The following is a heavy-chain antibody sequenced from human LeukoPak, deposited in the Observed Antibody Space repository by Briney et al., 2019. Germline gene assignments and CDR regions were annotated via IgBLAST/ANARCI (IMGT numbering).Heavy chain of an antibody. CDR1: AGSISSYY. Sequence: SETLSLTCTVSAGSISSYYWSWIRRPAGKGLEWIGRIYTSGSTNYNPSLKSRVTMSVDTSKNQFSLKLSSVTAADTAVYYCARLYSSSWLPGGYFDYWGQGTLVTVSS. J-gene: IGHJ4*02. V-gene: IGHV4-4*07. D-gene: IGHD6-13*01. CDR3: ARLYSSSWLPGGYFDY. CDR2: IYTSGST.